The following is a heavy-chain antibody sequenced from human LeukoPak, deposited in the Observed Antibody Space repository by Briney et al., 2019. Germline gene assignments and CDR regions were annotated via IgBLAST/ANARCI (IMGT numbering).Heavy chain of an antibody. D-gene: IGHD5-18*01. CDR1: GYTFTGYY. CDR3: ARAGYSYGPERYYYGMDV. J-gene: IGHJ6*02. V-gene: IGHV1-2*02. CDR2: INPNSGGT. Sequence: APVKVSCKASGYTFTGYYMHWVRQAPGQGLEWMGWINPNSGGTNYAQKFQGRVTMTRDTSISTAYMELSRLRSDDTAVYYCARAGYSYGPERYYYGMDVWGQGTTVTVSS.